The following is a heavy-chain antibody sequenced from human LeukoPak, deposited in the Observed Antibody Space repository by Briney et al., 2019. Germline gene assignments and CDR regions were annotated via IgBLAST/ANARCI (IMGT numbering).Heavy chain of an antibody. CDR2: IYYSGST. D-gene: IGHD4-23*01. V-gene: IGHV4-59*06. CDR1: GGSIRVYY. CDR3: AREPAGGNEAFDI. J-gene: IGHJ3*02. Sequence: SETLSLTCSVSGGSIRVYYWSWIRHPPRKGLECIGYIYYSGSTYYNPSLKSRVSMSVDTSENQFSLKLRSVTAADTAVYYCAREPAGGNEAFDIWGQGTMVTVSS.